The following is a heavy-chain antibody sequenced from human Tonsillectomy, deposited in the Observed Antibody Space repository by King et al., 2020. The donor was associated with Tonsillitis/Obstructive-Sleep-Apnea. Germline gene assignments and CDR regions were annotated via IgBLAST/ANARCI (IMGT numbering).Heavy chain of an antibody. Sequence: VQLVESGAEVKKPGASVKVSCKASAYTFTDYYIHWVRQAPGQGLEWVGWIDPDSGGANFARTFQGRVTMTRHTSTSTAYMELSSLRSGDTAVYYCARGLGAGAYWYFDLWGRGTLVTVSS. CDR1: AYTFTDYY. V-gene: IGHV1-2*02. CDR3: ARGLGAGAYWYFDL. CDR2: IDPDSGGA. J-gene: IGHJ2*01. D-gene: IGHD3-9*01.